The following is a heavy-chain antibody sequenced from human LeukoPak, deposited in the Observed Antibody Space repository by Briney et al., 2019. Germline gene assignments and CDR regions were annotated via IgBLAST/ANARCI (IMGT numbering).Heavy chain of an antibody. CDR1: GYSFTSYW. CDR3: AQYSSSQFDY. V-gene: IGHV5-51*01. D-gene: IGHD6-13*01. Sequence: GESPKIFCKGSGYSFTSYWIGYVRQMPGKSLEGSGIIYTGDSYTRYSPSFQGQVSISADKSISTAYLQWSSLKASDIAMYYCAQYSSSQFDYWGQGTLVTVSP. CDR2: IYTGDSYT. J-gene: IGHJ4*02.